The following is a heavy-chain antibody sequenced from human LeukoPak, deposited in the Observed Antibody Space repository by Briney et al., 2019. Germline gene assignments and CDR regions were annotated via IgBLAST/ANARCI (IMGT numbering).Heavy chain of an antibody. D-gene: IGHD3-16*01. J-gene: IGHJ6*02. CDR3: TKDSQGSYDGFWYGTYGMDV. CDR1: GFSFNTFA. CDR2: ISDYP. V-gene: IGHV3-23*05. Sequence: GSLRLSCVASGFSFNTFALTWVRQAPGKGLEWVTTISDYPHYADSVRGRFTISRDNSRKTVFLQMNSLTPEDAATYYCTKDSQGSYDGFWYGTYGMDVWGQGTTVTVSS.